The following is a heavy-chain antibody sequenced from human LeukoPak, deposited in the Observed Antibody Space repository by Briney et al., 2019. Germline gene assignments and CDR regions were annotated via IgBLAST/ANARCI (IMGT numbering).Heavy chain of an antibody. D-gene: IGHD3-10*01. CDR1: GYSFSSYE. CDR3: VRLFVQEPSGWFDP. V-gene: IGHV1-8*01. J-gene: IGHJ5*02. Sequence: GASVKVSCKTSGYSFSSYEINLGRQPPGQGLGWMGWMNPNSGNTAYAQKFQGRITMTRDASIRTAYMELNSLRSEDTAVYYCVRLFVQEPSGWFDPWGQGTLVTVS. CDR2: MNPNSGNT.